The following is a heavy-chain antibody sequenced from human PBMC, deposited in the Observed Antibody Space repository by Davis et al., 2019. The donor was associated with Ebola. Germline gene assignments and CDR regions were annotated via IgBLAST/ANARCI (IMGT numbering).Heavy chain of an antibody. D-gene: IGHD3-10*01. CDR2: IYYSGST. CDR3: ARVGVWFGELGNWFDP. CDR1: GGSISSYY. J-gene: IGHJ5*02. V-gene: IGHV4-59*01. Sequence: GSLRLSCTVSGGSISSYYWSWIRQPPGKGLEWIGYIYYSGSTNYNPSLKSRVTISVDTSKNQFSLKLSSVTAADTAVYYCARVGVWFGELGNWFDPWGQGTLVTVSS.